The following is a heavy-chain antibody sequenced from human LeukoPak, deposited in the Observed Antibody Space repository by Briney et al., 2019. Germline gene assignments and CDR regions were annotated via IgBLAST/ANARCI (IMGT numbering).Heavy chain of an antibody. CDR1: GFPFSSYW. CDR3: TRVGYIDEGIDY. J-gene: IGHJ4*02. V-gene: IGHV3-7*04. Sequence: GALRLSCVASGFPFSSYWMTWVRQAPGKGLEWVANIKQDGSKKSYVDSVKGRFTISRDNAKNSLYLQMNSLRAEDTAIYYCTRVGYIDEGIDYWGQGTLVTVSS. CDR2: IKQDGSKK. D-gene: IGHD5-24*01.